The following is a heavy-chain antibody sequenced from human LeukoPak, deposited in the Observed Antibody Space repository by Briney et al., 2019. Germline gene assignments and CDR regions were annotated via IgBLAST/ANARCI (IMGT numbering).Heavy chain of an antibody. D-gene: IGHD3-3*01. J-gene: IGHJ6*04. CDR2: IYYSGST. CDR3: ARGFDFWSGSPVLDV. V-gene: IGHV4-61*10. CDR1: GGSISSGSYY. Sequence: PSETLSLTCTVSGGSISSGSYYWSWIRQPAGKGLEWIGYIYYSGSTNYNPSLKSRVTISVDTSKNQFSLKLSSVTAADTAVYYCARGFDFWSGSPVLDVWSKGTTVTVSS.